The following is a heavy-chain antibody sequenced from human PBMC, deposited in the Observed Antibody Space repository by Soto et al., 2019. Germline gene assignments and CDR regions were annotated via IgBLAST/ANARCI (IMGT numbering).Heavy chain of an antibody. V-gene: IGHV3-9*01. D-gene: IGHD3-3*01. CDR3: ARSWSGSTSGRVDV. J-gene: IGHJ6*02. Sequence: EVQLVESGGGLVHPGRSLRLSCVASGFIFDDHVMHWVRQVPGKGLEWVGHITWDGYSIGYGGSVRGRFTISRDNAKNTLYLQMNSLRPEDTALYYCARSWSGSTSGRVDVWGQGTTVIVSS. CDR1: GFIFDDHV. CDR2: ITWDGYSI.